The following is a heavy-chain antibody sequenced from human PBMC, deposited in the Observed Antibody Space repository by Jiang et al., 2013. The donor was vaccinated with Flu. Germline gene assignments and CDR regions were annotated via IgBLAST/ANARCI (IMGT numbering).Heavy chain of an antibody. Sequence: LLKPSETLSLTCAVYGGSFSGYYWSWIRQPPGKGLEWIGEINHSGSTNYNPSLKSRVTISVDTSKNQFSLKLSSVTAADTAVYYCARVGLWFGEPIHFDYWGQGTLVTVSS. V-gene: IGHV4-34*01. D-gene: IGHD3-10*01. CDR1: GGSFSGYY. CDR3: ARVGLWFGEPIHFDY. J-gene: IGHJ4*02. CDR2: INHSGST.